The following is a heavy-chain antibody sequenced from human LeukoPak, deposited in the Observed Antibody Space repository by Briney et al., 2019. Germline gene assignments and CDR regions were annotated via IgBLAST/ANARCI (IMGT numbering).Heavy chain of an antibody. CDR1: GGSISSYY. CDR3: ARGIAAAPERAFDI. CDR2: IYSSGST. V-gene: IGHV4-4*07. D-gene: IGHD6-13*01. Sequence: PSETLSLTCTVSGGSISSYYWSWIRQPAGKGLEWIGRIYSSGSTTYNPSLKSQVTMSVDTSKNQFSLKMTTVTAADTAVYYCARGIAAAPERAFDIWGQGTMVTVSS. J-gene: IGHJ3*02.